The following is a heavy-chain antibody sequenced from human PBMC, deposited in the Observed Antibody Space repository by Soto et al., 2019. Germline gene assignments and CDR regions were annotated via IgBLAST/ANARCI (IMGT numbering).Heavy chain of an antibody. CDR3: GRVFGVEDPMDV. J-gene: IGHJ6*02. CDR2: INPSGGSA. CDR1: GYTFTSYY. D-gene: IGHD3-3*01. Sequence: ASVKGSCKASGYTFTSYYMHWVRQAPGQGLEWMGIINPSGGSASYAQKFQGRVTMTRDTSTSTVYMELSSLRSEDTAVYYCGRVFGVEDPMDVWGQGTTVTVSS. V-gene: IGHV1-46*01.